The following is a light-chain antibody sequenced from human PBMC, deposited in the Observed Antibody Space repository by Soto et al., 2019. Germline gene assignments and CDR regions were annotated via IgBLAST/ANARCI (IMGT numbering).Light chain of an antibody. CDR1: QSISSW. CDR2: DAS. V-gene: IGKV1-5*01. CDR3: KQYNSYSKT. Sequence: DIQMTQSPSTLSASVGDRVTITCRASQSISSWLAWYQQKPGKAPKLLIYDASSLESGVPSRFSGRGSGTEFTLTISSLQPDDFATYYCKQYNSYSKTFGQGTKVEIK. J-gene: IGKJ1*01.